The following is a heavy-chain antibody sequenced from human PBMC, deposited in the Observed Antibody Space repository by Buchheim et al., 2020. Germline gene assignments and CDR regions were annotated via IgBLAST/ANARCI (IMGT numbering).Heavy chain of an antibody. CDR3: ASSITIFGTVHPSVY. Sequence: QVQLVESGGGVVQPGRSLRLSCAASGFTFSSYAMHWVRQAPGKGLEWVAVISYDGSNKYYADSVKGRFTISRDNSKNTLYLQMNSLRAEDTAVYYCASSITIFGTVHPSVYWGQGAL. CDR2: ISYDGSNK. D-gene: IGHD3-3*01. J-gene: IGHJ4*02. CDR1: GFTFSSYA. V-gene: IGHV3-30*04.